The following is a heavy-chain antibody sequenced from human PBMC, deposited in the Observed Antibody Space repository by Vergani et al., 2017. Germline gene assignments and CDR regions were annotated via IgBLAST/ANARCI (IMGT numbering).Heavy chain of an antibody. V-gene: IGHV3-23*03. Sequence: EVQLLESGGGLVQPGGSLRLSCAASGFTFSSYAMSWVRQAPGKGLEWVSVIYSGGSSTYYADSVKGRFTISRDNSKNTLYLQMNSLRAEDTAVYYCARGDYRGQQHHWYYFDYWGQGTLVTVSS. J-gene: IGHJ4*02. CDR1: GFTFSSYA. CDR3: ARGDYRGQQHHWYYFDY. CDR2: IYSGGSST. D-gene: IGHD6-13*01.